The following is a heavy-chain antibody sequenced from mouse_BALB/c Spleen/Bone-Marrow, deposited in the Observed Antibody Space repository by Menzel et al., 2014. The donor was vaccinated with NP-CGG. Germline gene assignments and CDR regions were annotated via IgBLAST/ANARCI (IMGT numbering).Heavy chain of an antibody. D-gene: IGHD4-1*01. Sequence: DVQLQESGAELVKPGASVKLSCTASGFNIKDTYMHWVKQRPEQGLEWIGRIDPANGNTKYDPKFQGKATITADTSSNTAYLQLSSLTSEDTAVYYCARSGLGPPFDYWGQGTTLTVSS. CDR1: GFNIKDTY. CDR2: IDPANGNT. V-gene: IGHV14-3*02. J-gene: IGHJ2*01. CDR3: ARSGLGPPFDY.